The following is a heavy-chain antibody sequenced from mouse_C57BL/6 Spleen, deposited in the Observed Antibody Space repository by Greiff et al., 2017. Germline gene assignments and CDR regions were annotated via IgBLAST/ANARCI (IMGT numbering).Heavy chain of an antibody. CDR3: ARRRYYGSSYWFAY. Sequence: QVQLQQPGAELVKPGASVKMSCKASGYTFTSYWITWVKQRPGQGLEWIGDIYPGSGSTNYNEKFKSKDTLTVDTSSSTAYMQLSSLTSEDSAVYYCARRRYYGSSYWFAYWGQGTLVTVSA. J-gene: IGHJ3*01. D-gene: IGHD1-1*01. CDR2: IYPGSGST. V-gene: IGHV1-55*01. CDR1: GYTFTSYW.